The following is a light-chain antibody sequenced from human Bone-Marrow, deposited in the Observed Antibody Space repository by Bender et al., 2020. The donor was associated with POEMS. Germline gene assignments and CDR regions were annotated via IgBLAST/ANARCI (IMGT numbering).Light chain of an antibody. CDR3: CSYTGNSALYV. J-gene: IGLJ1*01. CDR2: DVT. V-gene: IGLV2-14*03. CDR1: SSDIGGYNY. Sequence: QSALTQPASVSGSPGQSITISCTGTSSDIGGYNYVSWYQQHPGKAPKLLIYDVTNRPSGVSHRFSGSKSGNTASLTISGLRAEDEAEYFCCSYTGNSALYVFGTGTGVTVL.